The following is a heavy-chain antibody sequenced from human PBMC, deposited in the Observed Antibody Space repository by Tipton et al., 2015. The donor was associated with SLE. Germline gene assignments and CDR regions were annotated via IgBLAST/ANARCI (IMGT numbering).Heavy chain of an antibody. Sequence: TLSLTCTVSGDSISSGRYFWSWLRQPAGKGLEWLGRIYVSGSTDYNPSLMSRLTLSVDASKNRFSLNRSSVTATDTAIYYCACGSGTYYSAGPHYWGQGTLVTVSS. CDR2: IYVSGST. V-gene: IGHV4-61*02. CDR1: GDSISSGRYF. J-gene: IGHJ4*02. CDR3: ACGSGTYYSAGPHY. D-gene: IGHD3-10*01.